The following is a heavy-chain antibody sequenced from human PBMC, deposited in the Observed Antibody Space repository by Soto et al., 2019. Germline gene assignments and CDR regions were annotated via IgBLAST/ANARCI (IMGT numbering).Heavy chain of an antibody. CDR3: ARDMGGYYFEPNDY. Sequence: ASVKVSCKTSGYTFTSYGISWARQAPGQGLEWMGWITANNVNTNYAQKFQGRVTMTTDTSTATAYMELRSLRSDDTAVYYCARDMGGYYFEPNDYWGREPWSPSPQ. D-gene: IGHD3-22*01. V-gene: IGHV1-18*01. J-gene: IGHJ4*02. CDR1: GYTFTSYG. CDR2: ITANNVNT.